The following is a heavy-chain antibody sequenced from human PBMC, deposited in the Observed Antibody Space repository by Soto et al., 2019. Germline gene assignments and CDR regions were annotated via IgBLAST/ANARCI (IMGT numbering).Heavy chain of an antibody. CDR2: LGGAGAR. J-gene: IGHJ6*02. CDR3: TRASFGVGMDL. CDR1: GFTYRSDD. D-gene: IGHD3-10*01. Sequence: GGSLRLSCAAFGFTYRSDDMHWVRQVAGKGLEWVSSLGGAGAREYAESVKGRFVISRDNANSLYLQMDSLRAGDTAIYYCTRASFGVGMDLWGQGTPVTVSS. V-gene: IGHV3-13*01.